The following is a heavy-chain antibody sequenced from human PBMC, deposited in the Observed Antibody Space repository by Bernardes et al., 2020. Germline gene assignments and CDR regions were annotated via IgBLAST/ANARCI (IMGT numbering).Heavy chain of an antibody. V-gene: IGHV3-23*01. CDR2: ISGDGHRS. J-gene: IGHJ4*02. CDR3: AKGIISVPAADDYFDS. Sequence: GGSLRLSCTASGFAFRSYAMSWVRQTPGKGLEWVAAISGDGHRSHYADSVKGRFTISRDNSGNTLFLQMNGLRRDDSSRYYCAKGIISVPAADDYFDSWCQGALVTVPS. CDR1: GFAFRSYA. D-gene: IGHD2-2*01.